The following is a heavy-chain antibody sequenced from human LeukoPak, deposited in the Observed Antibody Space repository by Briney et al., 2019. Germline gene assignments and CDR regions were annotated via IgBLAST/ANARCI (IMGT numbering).Heavy chain of an antibody. CDR3: ARDRELAY. J-gene: IGHJ4*02. CDR2: INQDGSEK. V-gene: IGHV3-7*04. D-gene: IGHD3-10*01. CDR1: GITFSSYW. Sequence: GGSLRLSCAASGITFSSYWMTWVRQAPGKGLEWVANINQDGSEKYYVDSVRGRFTISRDTAKNSLYLQMNSLRAEDTAVYYCARDRELAYWGQGTLVTVSS.